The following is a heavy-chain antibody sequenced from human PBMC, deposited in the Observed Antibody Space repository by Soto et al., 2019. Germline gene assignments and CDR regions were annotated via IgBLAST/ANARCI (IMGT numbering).Heavy chain of an antibody. V-gene: IGHV6-1*01. J-gene: IGHJ6*02. CDR1: GDSVSSNSSA. CDR3: ARDPCKQLGGMDV. CDR2: TYYRSKWYN. D-gene: IGHD6-13*01. Sequence: SQTLSLPCAISGDSVSSNSSACNFIRQSPSRGLEWLGRTYYRSKWYNDYAVSVKSRITINPDTSKNQFSLQLNSVTPEDTAVYYCARDPCKQLGGMDVWGQGTTVTVSS.